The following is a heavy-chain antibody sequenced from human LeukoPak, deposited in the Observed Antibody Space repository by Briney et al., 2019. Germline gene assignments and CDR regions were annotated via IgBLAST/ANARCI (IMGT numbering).Heavy chain of an antibody. CDR1: GFAVSSNY. V-gene: IGHV3-21*01. Sequence: GGSLRLSCAASGFAVSSNYMNWVRQAPGKGLEWVSSISSSSSYIYYADSVKGRFTISRDNAKNSLYLQMNSLRAEDTAVYYCASPYYYDSSGYYPDYYYYGMDVWGQGTTVTVSS. J-gene: IGHJ6*02. CDR3: ASPYYYDSSGYYPDYYYYGMDV. D-gene: IGHD3-22*01. CDR2: ISSSSSYI.